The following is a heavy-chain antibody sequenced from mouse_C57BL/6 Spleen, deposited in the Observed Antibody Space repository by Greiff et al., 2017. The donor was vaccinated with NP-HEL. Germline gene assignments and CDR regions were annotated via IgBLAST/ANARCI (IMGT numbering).Heavy chain of an antibody. Sequence: QVQLQQPGAELVRPGPSVKLSCKASGYTFTSYWMHWVKQRPGQGLEWIGVIDPSDSYTNYNQKFKGKATLTVDTSSSTAYMQLSSLTSEDSAVYYCARVDYGNYVGYAMDYWGQGTSVTVSS. CDR1: GYTFTSYW. V-gene: IGHV1-59*01. CDR3: ARVDYGNYVGYAMDY. CDR2: IDPSDSYT. J-gene: IGHJ4*01. D-gene: IGHD2-1*01.